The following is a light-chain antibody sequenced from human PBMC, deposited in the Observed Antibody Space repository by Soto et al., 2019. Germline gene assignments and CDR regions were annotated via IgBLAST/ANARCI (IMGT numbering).Light chain of an antibody. Sequence: VIQMTQSPSALSASVGDRVTITCRASQGISSYLAWYQQKPGKAPELLIYAASTLQSGVPSRFSGSGSGTDFTLTISCLQSEDFATYYCQQYYSFPLTFGGGTKVDIK. V-gene: IGKV1D-8*01. CDR1: QGISSY. J-gene: IGKJ4*01. CDR2: AAS. CDR3: QQYYSFPLT.